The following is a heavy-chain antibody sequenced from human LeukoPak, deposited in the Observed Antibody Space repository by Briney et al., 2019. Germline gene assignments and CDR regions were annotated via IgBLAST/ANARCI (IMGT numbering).Heavy chain of an antibody. CDR1: GYTFTGYY. D-gene: IGHD1-26*01. Sequence: ASVKVSCKASGYTFTGYYMHWVRQAPGQGLEWMGWMNPNSGNTGYAQKFQGRVTITGNTSISTAYMELSSLRSEDTAVYYCATARIVGATYGSGYYFDYWGQGILVTVSS. CDR3: ATARIVGATYGSGYYFDY. V-gene: IGHV1-8*03. CDR2: MNPNSGNT. J-gene: IGHJ4*02.